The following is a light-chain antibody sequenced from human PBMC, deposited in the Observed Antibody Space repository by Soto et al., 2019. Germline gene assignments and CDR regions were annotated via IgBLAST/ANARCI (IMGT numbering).Light chain of an antibody. CDR2: DVS. CDR3: SSYTRSSTVI. J-gene: IGLJ2*01. V-gene: IGLV2-14*03. CDR1: SSDVGGYNY. Sequence: QSALTQPASVSGSPGPSITISCTGTSSDVGGYNYVSWYQQHPGRAPKLMIYDVSDRPSGISNRFSGSKAGNTASLTISGLQAGDEADYYCSSYTRSSTVIVGGGTKLTVL.